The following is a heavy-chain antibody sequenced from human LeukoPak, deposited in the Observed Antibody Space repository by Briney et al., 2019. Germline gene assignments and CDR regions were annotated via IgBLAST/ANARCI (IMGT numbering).Heavy chain of an antibody. CDR3: ARGPVYSSSWVGQGYYFDY. Sequence: GGSLRLSCAASGFTFSSYEMNWVRQAPGKGLEWVSYISNSGSTIYYGDSVKGRFTISRDNAKNSLYLQMNSLRSEDTAVYYCARGPVYSSSWVGQGYYFDYWGQGTLVTVSS. CDR1: GFTFSSYE. J-gene: IGHJ4*02. CDR2: ISNSGSTI. D-gene: IGHD6-13*01. V-gene: IGHV3-48*03.